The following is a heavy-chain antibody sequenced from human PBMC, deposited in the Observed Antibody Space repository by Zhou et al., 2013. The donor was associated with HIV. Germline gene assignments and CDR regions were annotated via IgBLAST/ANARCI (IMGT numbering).Heavy chain of an antibody. CDR1: GFTFTSSA. CDR3: AAGGITMVRGVIIGYYYGMDV. D-gene: IGHD3-10*01. V-gene: IGHV1-58*02. CDR2: IVVGSGNT. J-gene: IGHJ6*02. Sequence: QMQLVQSGPEVKKPGTSVKVSCKASGFTFTSSAMQWVRQARGQRLEWIGWIVVGSGNTNYAQKFQERVTITRDMSTSTAYMELSSLSSEDTAVYYCAAGGITMVRGVIIGYYYGMDVWGQGTTVTVSS.